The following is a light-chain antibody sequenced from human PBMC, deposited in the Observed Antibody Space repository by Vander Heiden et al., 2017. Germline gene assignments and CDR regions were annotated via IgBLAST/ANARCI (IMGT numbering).Light chain of an antibody. CDR3: QQDGSSPLWT. V-gene: IGKV3-20*01. Sequence: EIVLTQSPATLSLSPVERATLSCRASQSVSSSYLAWYQQKPGQSPRLLIYGASSRATGIPDRFSGSGSGTDFTLTISRLEPEDFAVYYCQQDGSSPLWTFGQGTKVEIK. J-gene: IGKJ1*01. CDR2: GAS. CDR1: QSVSSSY.